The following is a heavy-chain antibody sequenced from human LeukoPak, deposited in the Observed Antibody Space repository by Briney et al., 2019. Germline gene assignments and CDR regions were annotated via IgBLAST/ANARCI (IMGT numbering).Heavy chain of an antibody. D-gene: IGHD3-22*01. CDR2: ISWDGDST. CDR3: ATAPYDSIGIFDY. CDR1: GFFFDGYA. Sequence: GGSLRLSCATSGFFFDGYAMHWVRQAPGKGLECVSLISWDGDSTYYSDSVKGRFTISRDNNKNSLYLQMNSLRTEDTALYYCATAPYDSIGIFDYWGQGTLVTVSS. V-gene: IGHV3-43D*03. J-gene: IGHJ4*02.